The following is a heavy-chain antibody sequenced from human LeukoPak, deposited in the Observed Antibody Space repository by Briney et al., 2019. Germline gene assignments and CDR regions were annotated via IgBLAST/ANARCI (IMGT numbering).Heavy chain of an antibody. CDR3: ARTQLGELPRPENWFDP. CDR1: GFTFSDYY. CDR2: ISSSSSYT. V-gene: IGHV3-11*06. D-gene: IGHD3-10*01. J-gene: IGHJ5*02. Sequence: GGSLRLSCAASGFTFSDYYMSWIRQAPGKGLEWVSYISSSSSYTNYADSVKGRFTISRDNAKNSLYLQMNSLRAEDTAVNYCARTQLGELPRPENWFDPWGQGTLVTVSS.